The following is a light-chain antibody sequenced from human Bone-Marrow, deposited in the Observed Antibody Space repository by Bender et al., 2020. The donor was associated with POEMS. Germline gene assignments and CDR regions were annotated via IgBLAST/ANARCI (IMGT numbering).Light chain of an antibody. CDR1: SGSIASNY. Sequence: NLMLTQPHSVSESPGKTVTISCTGNSGSIASNYVQWYQQRPGSAHIIVIFEDDQRPSGVPDRFSGSIDSSSNSASLIISGLRTEEGGDYYGQSDDSDGYVGFGGGGKVTV. V-gene: IGLV6-57*02. CDR3: QSDDSDGYVG. CDR2: EDD. J-gene: IGLJ2*01.